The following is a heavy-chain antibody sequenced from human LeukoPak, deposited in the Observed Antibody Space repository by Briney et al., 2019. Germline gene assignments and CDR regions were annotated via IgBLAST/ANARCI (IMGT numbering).Heavy chain of an antibody. CDR2: ISSNGDST. J-gene: IGHJ6*03. CDR1: GFTFSSYA. Sequence: GGSLRLSXVASGFTFSSYAMHWVRQAPGKGLEYVSVISSNGDSTYYANSVKGRFTISRDNSKNTLYLQMGSLRAEDMAVYYCARARYYYYMGVWGKGTTVTVSS. V-gene: IGHV3-64*01. CDR3: ARARYYYYMGV.